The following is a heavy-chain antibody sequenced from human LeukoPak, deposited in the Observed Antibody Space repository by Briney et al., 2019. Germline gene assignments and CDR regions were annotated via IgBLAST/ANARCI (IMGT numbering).Heavy chain of an antibody. V-gene: IGHV4-31*03. Sequence: SETLSLTCTVSGGSISRGGYYWSWIRQHPGKGLEWIGYIYDSGSTYYSPSLKSRVTISADTSKNQFSLRLSSVTAADTAVYYCARDLDGANHFDNWGPRNLVTVSS. J-gene: IGHJ4*02. D-gene: IGHD4/OR15-4a*01. CDR2: IYDSGST. CDR3: ARDLDGANHFDN. CDR1: GGSISRGGYY.